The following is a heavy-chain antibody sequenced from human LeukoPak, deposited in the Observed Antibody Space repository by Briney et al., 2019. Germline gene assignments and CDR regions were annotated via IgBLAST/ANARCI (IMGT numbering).Heavy chain of an antibody. V-gene: IGHV3-30-3*01. CDR2: ISYDGSNK. CDR1: GFTFSSYA. D-gene: IGHD5-18*01. CDR3: ARDGGYSYGPFDY. J-gene: IGHJ4*02. Sequence: GRSLRLSCTASGFTFSSYAMHWVRQAPGKGLEGVAVISYDGSNKYYADSVKGRFTISRDNSKNTLYLQMNSLRAEGTAVYYCARDGGYSYGPFDYWGQGTLVTVSS.